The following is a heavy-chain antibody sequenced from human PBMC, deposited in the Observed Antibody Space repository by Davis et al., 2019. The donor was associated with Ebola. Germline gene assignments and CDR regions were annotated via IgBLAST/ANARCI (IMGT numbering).Heavy chain of an antibody. CDR1: GFTFSSYW. CDR2: IKQDGSEK. J-gene: IGHJ6*02. Sequence: PGGSLRLSCAASGFTFSSYWMSWVRQAPGKGLGWVANIKQDGSEKYYVDSVKGRFTISRDNAKNSLYLQMNSLRAEDTAVYYCARMSRSSSPYYYYYGMDVWGQGTTVTVSS. D-gene: IGHD6-6*01. CDR3: ARMSRSSSPYYYYYGMDV. V-gene: IGHV3-7*01.